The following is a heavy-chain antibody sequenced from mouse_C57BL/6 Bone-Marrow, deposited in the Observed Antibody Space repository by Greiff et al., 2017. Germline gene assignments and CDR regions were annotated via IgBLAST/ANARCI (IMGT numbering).Heavy chain of an antibody. CDR3: ARGTDYAMDY. Sequence: EVKLMESGGGLVKPGGSLKLSCAASGFTFSSYAMSWVRQTPEKRLEWVATISDGGSYTYYPDNVKGRFTISRDNAKNNLYLQMSHLKSEDTAMYYCARGTDYAMDYWGQGTSVTVSS. CDR1: GFTFSSYA. CDR2: ISDGGSYT. V-gene: IGHV5-4*03. J-gene: IGHJ4*01.